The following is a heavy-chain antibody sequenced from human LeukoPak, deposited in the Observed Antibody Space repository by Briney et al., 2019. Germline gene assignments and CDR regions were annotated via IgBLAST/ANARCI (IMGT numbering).Heavy chain of an antibody. J-gene: IGHJ4*02. CDR1: GGTFSGYA. D-gene: IGHD3-16*01. V-gene: IGHV1-69*04. CDR3: ARGTGGAYYFDY. CDR2: IIPIFGIA. Sequence: SVKVSCKASGGTFSGYAISWVRQAPGQGLEWMGRIIPIFGIANYAQKFQGRVTITADKSTSTAYMELSSLRSEDTAVYYCARGTGGAYYFDYWGQGTLVTVSS.